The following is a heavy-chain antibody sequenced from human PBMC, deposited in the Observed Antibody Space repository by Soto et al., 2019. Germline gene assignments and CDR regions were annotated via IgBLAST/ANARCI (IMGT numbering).Heavy chain of an antibody. V-gene: IGHV4-34*01. Sequence: QVQLQQWGAGLLKPSETLSLTCAVYGGSFSGYYWSWIRQPPGKGLEWIGEINHSGSTNYNPSLESRVTISVDTSKNQFSLKLSSVTAADTAVYYCARRDTVSGSHAFDIWGQGTMVTVSS. CDR2: INHSGST. J-gene: IGHJ3*02. CDR1: GGSFSGYY. D-gene: IGHD5-18*01. CDR3: ARRDTVSGSHAFDI.